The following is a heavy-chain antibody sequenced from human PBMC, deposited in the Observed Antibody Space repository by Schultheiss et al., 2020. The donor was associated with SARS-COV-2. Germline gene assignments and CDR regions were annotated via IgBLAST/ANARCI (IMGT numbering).Heavy chain of an antibody. CDR2: ISGSGGST. CDR3: ARDGIEAVRGFDY. CDR1: GFTFSSYA. V-gene: IGHV3-23*01. Sequence: GGSLRLSCAASGFTFSSYAMNWVRQAPGKGLEWVSTISGSGGSTYYADSVKGRFTISRDNSKNTLYLQMNSLRAEDTAVHYCARDGIEAVRGFDYWGQGTLVTVSS. D-gene: IGHD6-25*01. J-gene: IGHJ4*02.